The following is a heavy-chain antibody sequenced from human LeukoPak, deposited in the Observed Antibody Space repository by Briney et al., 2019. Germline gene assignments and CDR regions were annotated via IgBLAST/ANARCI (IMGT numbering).Heavy chain of an antibody. D-gene: IGHD3-10*01. J-gene: IGHJ5*02. V-gene: IGHV4-61*10. CDR2: IYYSGST. CDR3: ARGLTYYYGSGSNNWFDP. Sequence: KPSETLSLTCTVSGGSISRGSYYWSWIRQPAGKGLEWIGYIYYSGSTNYKPSLKSRVTISVDTSKNQFSLKLSSVTAADTAVYYCARGLTYYYGSGSNNWFDPWGQGTLVTVSS. CDR1: GGSISRGSYY.